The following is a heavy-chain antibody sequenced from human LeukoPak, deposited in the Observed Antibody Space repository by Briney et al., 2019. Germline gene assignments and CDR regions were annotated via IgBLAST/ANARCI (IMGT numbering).Heavy chain of an antibody. CDR3: VLDLFSSFAFDI. CDR1: GFTFSSYE. J-gene: IGHJ3*02. CDR2: INSDGSST. Sequence: GGSLRLSCAVSGFTFSSYEMNWVRQAPGKGLLWVSRINSDGSSTYYADSVKGRFTTSRDNAKNALHLQMNSLTAEDTAVYYCVLDLFSSFAFDIWGQGTMVTVSS. D-gene: IGHD3/OR15-3a*01. V-gene: IGHV3-74*01.